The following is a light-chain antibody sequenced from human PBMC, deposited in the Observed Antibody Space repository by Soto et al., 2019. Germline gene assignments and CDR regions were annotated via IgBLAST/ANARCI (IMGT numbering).Light chain of an antibody. CDR3: QKYNSAPRT. J-gene: IGKJ1*01. Sequence: LHVTHSPSSLSASVGDRVTITCRASQCISNYLAWYQQKPGKVPKLLIYAASTLQSGVPSRFSGSGSGTDFTLTISSLQPEDVATYYCQKYNSAPRTFGQGTKVDIK. CDR1: QCISNY. V-gene: IGKV1-27*01. CDR2: AAS.